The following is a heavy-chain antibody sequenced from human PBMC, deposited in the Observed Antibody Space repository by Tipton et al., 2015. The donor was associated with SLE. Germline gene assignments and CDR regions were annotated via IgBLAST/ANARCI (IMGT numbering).Heavy chain of an antibody. Sequence: TLSLTCTVSGYSIDSGHFWGWIRQPPGRALEWLGSISHTGRSYYNTSLQSRITMSLDKSRNRVFLRLSSVTAADTAIYYCARHDYDDNGYYMQYFDYWGQGTLVTVSS. CDR1: GYSIDSGHF. D-gene: IGHD3-22*01. CDR3: ARHDYDDNGYYMQYFDY. V-gene: IGHV4-38-2*02. J-gene: IGHJ4*02. CDR2: ISHTGRS.